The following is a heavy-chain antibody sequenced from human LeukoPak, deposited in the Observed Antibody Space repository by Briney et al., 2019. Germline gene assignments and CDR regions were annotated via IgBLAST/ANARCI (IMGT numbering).Heavy chain of an antibody. CDR1: GFTFSSFW. Sequence: PPGGSLRLSCAASGFTFSSFWMHWVRQAPGKGLVWVSRIYGDGSSTTYADSVKGRFTISRDNAKNTLYLQMNSLRAEDTAVYYCVRGTIAALPDYWGQGTLVTVSS. CDR2: IYGDGSST. J-gene: IGHJ4*02. V-gene: IGHV3-74*01. CDR3: VRGTIAALPDY. D-gene: IGHD6-6*01.